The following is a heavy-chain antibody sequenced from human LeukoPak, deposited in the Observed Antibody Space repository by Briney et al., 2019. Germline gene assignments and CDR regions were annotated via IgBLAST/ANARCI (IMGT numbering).Heavy chain of an antibody. CDR1: GGSISGYY. Sequence: PSETLSLTCTVSGGSISGYYWSWIRQPPRKGLEWIDYIYSSETPKYDPSLESRVTISLDTSKNQVSLNLRSVTAADTAIYFCARGHYDLAPWGQGILVTVSS. J-gene: IGHJ5*02. CDR2: IYSSETP. V-gene: IGHV4-59*01. CDR3: ARGHYDLAP. D-gene: IGHD4-17*01.